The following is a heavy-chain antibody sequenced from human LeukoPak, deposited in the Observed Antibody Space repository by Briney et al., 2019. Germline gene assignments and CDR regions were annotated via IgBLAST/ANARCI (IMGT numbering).Heavy chain of an antibody. Sequence: SETLSLTCTVSGGSISSYYWSWIRQPPGKGLEWIGYIHYSGSTNYNPSLKSRVTISVDTSKNQFSLKLSSVTAADTAVYYCARGRSSGYYYYYYYMDVWGKGTTVTVSS. D-gene: IGHD3-22*01. CDR1: GGSISSYY. V-gene: IGHV4-59*01. CDR2: IHYSGST. J-gene: IGHJ6*03. CDR3: ARGRSSGYYYYYYYMDV.